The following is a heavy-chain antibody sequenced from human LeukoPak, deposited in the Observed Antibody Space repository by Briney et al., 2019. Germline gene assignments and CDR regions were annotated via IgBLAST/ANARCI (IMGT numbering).Heavy chain of an antibody. CDR2: IYSGGST. J-gene: IGHJ5*02. V-gene: IGHV3-53*01. Sequence: PGGSLRLSCAASGFTVSSNYMSWVRQAPGKGLEWVSVIYSGGSTYYADSVKGRFTISRDNSKNTLYLQMNSLRAEDTAVYYCARNIWSGYYSYPGRFDPWGQGTLVTVSS. CDR1: GFTVSSNY. D-gene: IGHD3-3*01. CDR3: ARNIWSGYYSYPGRFDP.